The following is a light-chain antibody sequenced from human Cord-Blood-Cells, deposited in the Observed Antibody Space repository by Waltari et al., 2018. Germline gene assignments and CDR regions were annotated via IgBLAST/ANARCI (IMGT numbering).Light chain of an antibody. J-gene: IGKJ1*01. CDR2: CAS. CDR3: QQYYSTPWT. V-gene: IGKV4-1*01. Sequence: DIVMTQSPDSLSVSLGERVTITCRSSQSVLYSSNINNYLAWYQQKPGQTPKLLIYCASTRETGVPDRFSGSGSGTDFTLTISSLQAEDVAVYYCQQYYSTPWTFGQGTKVEIK. CDR1: QSVLYSSNINNY.